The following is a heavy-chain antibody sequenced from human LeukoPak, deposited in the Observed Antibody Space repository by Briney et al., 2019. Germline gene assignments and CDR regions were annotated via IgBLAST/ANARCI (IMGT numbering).Heavy chain of an antibody. CDR3: ARAQTPITMFKVVTNSFDY. V-gene: IGHV3-11*04. Sequence: GGSLRLSCAASGFTFSDYYMSWIRQAPGKGLEWASYISSSGSTIYYADSVKGRFTISRDNAKNSLYLQMNSLRAADTAAYYCARAQTPITMFKVVTNSFDYWGQGTLVTVSS. D-gene: IGHD3-3*01. CDR2: ISSSGSTI. CDR1: GFTFSDYY. J-gene: IGHJ4*02.